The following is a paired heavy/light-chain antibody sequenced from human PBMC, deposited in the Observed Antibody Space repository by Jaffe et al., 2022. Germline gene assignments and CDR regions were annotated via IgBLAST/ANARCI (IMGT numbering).Heavy chain of an antibody. CDR1: GFTFTSYG. D-gene: IGHD4-17*01. CDR3: AGEPTTVVMSAFDI. V-gene: IGHV3-30*02. Sequence: QVQLVESGGGVVQPGGSLRLACAASGFTFTSYGMHWLRQAPGKGLEWVAFIQYDGTTKHYGDSVKGRFTISRDNSKSTLYLHMNSLRVEDTAVYYCAGEPTTVVMSAFDIWGQGTMVTVSS. CDR2: IQYDGTTK. J-gene: IGHJ3*02.
Light chain of an antibody. J-gene: IGLJ3*02. Sequence: QARLTQPPSVSKGLRQTATLTCTGNSNNIGNQGAAWLQQRQGLPPKLLSDRNNGRPSGISERLSASRSGNTASLTITGLQPEDEADYYCSAWDSSLSAWVFGGGTKLTVL. CDR3: SAWDSSLSAWV. CDR2: RNN. CDR1: SNNIGNQG. V-gene: IGLV10-54*01.